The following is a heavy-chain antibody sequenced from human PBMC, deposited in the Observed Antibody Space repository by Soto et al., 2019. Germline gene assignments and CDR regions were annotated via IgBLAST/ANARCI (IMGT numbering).Heavy chain of an antibody. CDR1: GGSMSGYY. CDR2: VYFTGTT. J-gene: IGHJ4*02. V-gene: IGHV4-59*01. CDR3: AREEAVSGTPLDS. D-gene: IGHD6-19*01. Sequence: QVYLLESGPGLVKPSETLSLTCTVSGGSMSGYYWTWIRQPPGKGPEWLGYVYFTGTTHYNPSLKNRVTISIHTSNNQFSLKLSSVTAADTAVYYCAREEAVSGTPLDSWGQGMLVSVSS.